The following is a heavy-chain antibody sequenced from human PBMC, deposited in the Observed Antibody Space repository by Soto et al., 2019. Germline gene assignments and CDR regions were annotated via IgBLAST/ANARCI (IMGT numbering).Heavy chain of an antibody. Sequence: PGESLKISCRGSGYSFTSYWISWVRQMPGKGLEWMGRIDPSDSYTNYSPSFQGHVTISADKSISTAYLQWSSLKASDTAMYYCVGQMYDSSGIGSDIWGRGTLVTVSS. D-gene: IGHD3-22*01. J-gene: IGHJ4*02. CDR2: IDPSDSYT. CDR1: GYSFTSYW. CDR3: VGQMYDSSGIGSDI. V-gene: IGHV5-10-1*01.